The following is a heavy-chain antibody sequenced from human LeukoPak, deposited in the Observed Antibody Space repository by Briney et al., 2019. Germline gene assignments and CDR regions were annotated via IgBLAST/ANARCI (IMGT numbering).Heavy chain of an antibody. CDR2: LSGSGGST. D-gene: IGHD3-22*01. CDR1: GFTFSSYA. CDR3: AISYDDSLSGGFDY. Sequence: PGGSLRPSCAASGFTFSSYAMNWVRQAPGKGLEWVSALSGSGGSTYYADSVKGRFTISRGNSKNTLHLQMSSLRAEDTAVYYCAISYDDSLSGGFDYWGQGTLVTVSS. V-gene: IGHV3-23*01. J-gene: IGHJ4*02.